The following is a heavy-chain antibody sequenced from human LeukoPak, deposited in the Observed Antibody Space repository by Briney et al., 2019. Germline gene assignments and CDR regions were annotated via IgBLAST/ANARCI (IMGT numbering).Heavy chain of an antibody. J-gene: IGHJ4*02. CDR2: IYDCGST. D-gene: IGHD5-12*01. CDR1: GGSISSYH. V-gene: IGHV4-59*01. CDR3: AGRDANENIVPTLFPFDY. Sequence: SETLSLTCSVSGGSISSYHWSWFRQAPAKGVEWIGYIYDCGSTNFNPSLKSRVTISVDTSKNQFSLKLSSVTAADTAVYYCAGRDANENIVPTLFPFDYWGQGTLVTVSS.